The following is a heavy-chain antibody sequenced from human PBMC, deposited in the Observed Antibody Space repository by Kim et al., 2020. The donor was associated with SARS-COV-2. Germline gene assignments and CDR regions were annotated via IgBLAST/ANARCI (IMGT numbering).Heavy chain of an antibody. V-gene: IGHV5-51*01. Sequence: SPSFQGQVTVSADKSISTAYLQWSSLKASDTAMYYCARGDYYGSGSGFDYWGQGTLVTVSS. D-gene: IGHD3-10*01. J-gene: IGHJ4*02. CDR3: ARGDYYGSGSGFDY.